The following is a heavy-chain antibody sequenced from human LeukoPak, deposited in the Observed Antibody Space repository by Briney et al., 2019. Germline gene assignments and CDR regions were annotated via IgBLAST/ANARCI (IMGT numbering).Heavy chain of an antibody. CDR2: IIPILGIA. CDR3: ARVLRCGEDAFDI. D-gene: IGHD4-17*01. V-gene: IGHV1-69*04. J-gene: IGHJ3*02. CDR1: GGTFSSYA. Sequence: GASVKVSCKASGGTFSSYAISWVRQAPGQGLEWMGRIIPILGIANYAQKFQGRVTITADKSTSTAYMELSSLRSEDTAVYYCARVLRCGEDAFDIWGQGTMVTVSS.